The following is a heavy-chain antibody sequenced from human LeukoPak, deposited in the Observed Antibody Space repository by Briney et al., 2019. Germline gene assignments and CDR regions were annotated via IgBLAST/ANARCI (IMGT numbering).Heavy chain of an antibody. CDR3: STGPGGDFAPNWFDP. CDR2: FDPEDGET. Sequence: ASVKVSSKLSLYTPSELSRHAVRQAPGKGLEWMGGFDPEDGETIYAQKFQGRVTMTEDTSTDTAYMELSRLRSEDTAVYYCSTGPGGDFAPNWFDPWGQGTLVTVSS. V-gene: IGHV1-24*01. J-gene: IGHJ5*02. CDR1: LYTPSELS. D-gene: IGHD2-21*02.